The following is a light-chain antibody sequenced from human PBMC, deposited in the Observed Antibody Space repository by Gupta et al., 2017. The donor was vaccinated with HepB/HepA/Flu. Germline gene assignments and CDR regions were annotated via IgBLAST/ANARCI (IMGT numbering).Light chain of an antibody. CDR3: QQCSDWTPT. J-gene: IGKJ3*01. CDR2: DTF. V-gene: IGKV3-11*01. CDR1: QSVGNF. Sequence: EILLTQSQATLALSPGERATLFCRASQSVGNFLHWYQQRPGQAPRLLIYDTFNRASGVPARFSGSGSGTDFTLTISSLEPEDFAIYYCQQCSDWTPTFGAGTKVTVK.